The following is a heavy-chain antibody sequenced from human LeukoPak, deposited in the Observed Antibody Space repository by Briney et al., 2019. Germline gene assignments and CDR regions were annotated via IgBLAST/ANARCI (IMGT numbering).Heavy chain of an antibody. CDR1: GYTLTSYG. D-gene: IGHD3-10*01. J-gene: IGHJ5*02. CDR3: ARDGTTMVRGVPHRCAGWFDP. V-gene: IGHV1-18*01. CDR2: ISAYNGNT. Sequence: ASVKVSCKASGYTLTSYGIRWVRQAPGQGLEWMGWISAYNGNTNYAQKLQGRVTMTTDTSTSTAYMELRSLRSDDTAVYYCARDGTTMVRGVPHRCAGWFDPWGQGTLVTVSS.